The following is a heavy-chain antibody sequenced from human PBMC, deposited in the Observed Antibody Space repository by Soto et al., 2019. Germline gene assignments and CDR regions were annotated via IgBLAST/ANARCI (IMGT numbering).Heavy chain of an antibody. V-gene: IGHV4-30-4*01. CDR2: VYYTGST. CDR1: GGSFSTDYY. D-gene: IGHD2-21*02. J-gene: IGHJ5*02. CDR3: VRTARQGAVAPHWFDR. Sequence: TLSLTCAVYGGSFSTDYYWSWIRQAPGKGLEWIGYVYYTGSTYYNPSLMSRLTISVDTSKNQFSLKLTSVTAAETAVYYCVRTARQGAVAPHWFDRWGQGTQVTVSS.